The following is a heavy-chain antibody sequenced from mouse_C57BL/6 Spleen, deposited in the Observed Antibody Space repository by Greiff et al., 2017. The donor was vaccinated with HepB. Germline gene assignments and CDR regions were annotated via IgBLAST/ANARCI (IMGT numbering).Heavy chain of an antibody. CDR2: INPNNGGT. CDR1: GYTFTDYY. Sequence: EVQLQQSGPELVKPGASVKISCKASGYTFTDYYMNWVKQSHGKSLEWIGDINPNNGGTSYNQKFKGKATLTVDKSSSTAYMELRSLTSEDSAVYYCARGEDYYGSSSYAMDYWGQGTSVTVSS. CDR3: ARGEDYYGSSSYAMDY. D-gene: IGHD1-1*01. V-gene: IGHV1-26*01. J-gene: IGHJ4*01.